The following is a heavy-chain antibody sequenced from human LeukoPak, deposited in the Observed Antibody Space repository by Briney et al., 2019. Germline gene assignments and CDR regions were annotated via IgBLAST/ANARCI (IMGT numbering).Heavy chain of an antibody. Sequence: PSQTLSLTCTVSGGSISSGSYYWSWIRQPAGKGLEWIGRIYTSGSTNYNPSLKSRVTISVDTSKNQFSLKLSSVTAADTAVYYCARELAYFDWLLGSFDYWGQGTLVTVSS. D-gene: IGHD3-9*01. J-gene: IGHJ4*02. CDR1: GGSISSGSYY. CDR3: ARELAYFDWLLGSFDY. CDR2: IYTSGST. V-gene: IGHV4-61*02.